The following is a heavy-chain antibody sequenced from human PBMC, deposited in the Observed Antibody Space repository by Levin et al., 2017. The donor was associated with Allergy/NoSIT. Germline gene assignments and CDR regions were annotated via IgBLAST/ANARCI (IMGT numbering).Heavy chain of an antibody. J-gene: IGHJ4*02. CDR3: LSPAYSSSSFDY. D-gene: IGHD6-6*01. CDR1: GFTFSDHY. Sequence: SGESLKISCAASGFTFSDHYMDWVRQAPGKGLEWVGRSRNKANSYTTEYAASVKGRFTISRDDSKNSLYLQMNSLKSEDTAVYYCLSPAYSSSSFDYWGQGTLVTVSS. V-gene: IGHV3-72*01. CDR2: SRNKANSYTT.